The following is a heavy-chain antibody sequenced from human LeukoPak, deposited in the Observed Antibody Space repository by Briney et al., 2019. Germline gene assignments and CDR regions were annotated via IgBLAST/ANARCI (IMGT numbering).Heavy chain of an antibody. CDR1: GFTFSSYW. D-gene: IGHD3-10*01. CDR3: AREMVRGVIITYYYYYGMDV. J-gene: IGHJ6*02. V-gene: IGHV3-74*01. Sequence: GGSLRLSCAASGFTFSSYWMPWVRQAPGKGLVWVSRINSDGSSTSYADSVKGRFTISRDNAKNTLYLQMNSLRAEDTAVYYCAREMVRGVIITYYYYYGMDVWGQGTTVTVSS. CDR2: INSDGSST.